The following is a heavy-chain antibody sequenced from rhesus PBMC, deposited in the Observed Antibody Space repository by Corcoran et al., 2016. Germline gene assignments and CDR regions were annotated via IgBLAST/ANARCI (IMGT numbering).Heavy chain of an antibody. CDR2: INPYNGNT. J-gene: IGHJ4*01. Sequence: QVQLVQSGAEVKKPGSSVKVSCKASGYTFTDYYMHWVRQAPRQGREWMGWINPYNGNTKNAQKFQGRVTMPRDTSTSTAYMELSSLRSEDTAVYYCAREGSGSWNPYFDYWGQGVLVTVSS. CDR3: AREGSGSWNPYFDY. D-gene: IGHD6-25*01. CDR1: GYTFTDYY. V-gene: IGHV1S2*01.